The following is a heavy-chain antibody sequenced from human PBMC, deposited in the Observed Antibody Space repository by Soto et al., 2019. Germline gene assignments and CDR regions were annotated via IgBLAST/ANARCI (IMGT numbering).Heavy chain of an antibody. D-gene: IGHD6-13*01. J-gene: IGHJ3*02. Sequence: QVQLQESGPGLVKPSETLSLTCSVSGGSISFYNWNWIRQSPEKGLEWIGYVYHSGCTNYNPSLKSRVTISVDTSKNQFSLQLSAVTAADTAVYYCAKGDSTTHGDSFDIWGQGTMVTVSP. CDR1: GGSISFYN. CDR2: VYHSGCT. CDR3: AKGDSTTHGDSFDI. V-gene: IGHV4-59*01.